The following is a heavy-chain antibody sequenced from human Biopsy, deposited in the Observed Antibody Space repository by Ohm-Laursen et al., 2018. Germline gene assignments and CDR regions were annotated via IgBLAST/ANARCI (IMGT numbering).Heavy chain of an antibody. V-gene: IGHV4-59*01. D-gene: IGHD1-26*01. Sequence: SETLSLTCIVSGGSMTGYEWSWIPLAPGKGLEWIGYIYYSGGTKYNPSLASRVTFSVDMSKSQFSLKLHSVTAADTAVYYCARVEAGTYDALDIWGQGTLVAVSA. CDR1: GGSMTGYE. CDR3: ARVEAGTYDALDI. CDR2: IYYSGGT. J-gene: IGHJ3*02.